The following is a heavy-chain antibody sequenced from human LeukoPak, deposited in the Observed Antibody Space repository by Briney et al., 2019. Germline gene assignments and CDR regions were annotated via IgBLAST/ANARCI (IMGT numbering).Heavy chain of an antibody. D-gene: IGHD2-2*01. CDR1: GYSISSGYY. V-gene: IGHV4-38-2*02. Sequence: SETLSLTCTVSGYSISSGYYWGWIRQPPGRGLEWIGSIYHSGSTYYNSSLKSRLTMSVDTYENQSSLKLSSVTAAGTAVYHCARVPAMRLFEYWGQGTLVTVSS. CDR2: IYHSGST. CDR3: ARVPAMRLFEY. J-gene: IGHJ4*02.